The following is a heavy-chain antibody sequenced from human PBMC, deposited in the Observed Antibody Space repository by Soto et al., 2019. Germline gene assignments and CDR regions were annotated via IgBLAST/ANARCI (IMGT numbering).Heavy chain of an antibody. Sequence: GGSLRLSCAASGFTFRSHGVHWVRQAPGKGLEWVAVVSYDGSVEYYLDSVKGRFTISRDNSKNTLYLQMNSLRADDTAVYYCAKEGDCNSLSCRYHFDFWGQGTLVTVSS. CDR2: VSYDGSVE. V-gene: IGHV3-30*18. J-gene: IGHJ4*02. D-gene: IGHD2-2*01. CDR3: AKEGDCNSLSCRYHFDF. CDR1: GFTFRSHG.